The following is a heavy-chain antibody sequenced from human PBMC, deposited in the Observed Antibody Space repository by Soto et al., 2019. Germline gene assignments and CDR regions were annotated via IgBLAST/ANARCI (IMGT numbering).Heavy chain of an antibody. V-gene: IGHV4-61*01. J-gene: IGHJ4*01. Sequence: SETLSLTCTVSGGSVSSGSYYWSWIRQPPGKGLEWIGYIYYSGSTNYNPSLKSRVTISVDTSKNQFSLKLSSVTAADTAVYYFALRPIADPTDIDYRAQRTPVTVS. CDR1: GGSVSSGSYY. CDR3: ALRPIADPTDIDY. D-gene: IGHD6-13*01. CDR2: IYYSGST.